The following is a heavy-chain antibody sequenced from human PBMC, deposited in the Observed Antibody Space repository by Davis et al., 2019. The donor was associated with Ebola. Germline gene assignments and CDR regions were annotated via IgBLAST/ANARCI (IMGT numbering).Heavy chain of an antibody. CDR2: IYYSGST. J-gene: IGHJ3*02. V-gene: IGHV4-61*01. D-gene: IGHD3-22*01. CDR1: GGSVSSGSYY. Sequence: PGGSLRLSCTVSGGSVSSGSYYWSWIRQPPGEGLEWIGYIYYSGSTNYNPSLKSRVTISVDTSKNQFSLKLSSVTAADTAVYYCARDSYYYDSSGYSWKAFDIWGQGTTVTVSS. CDR3: ARDSYYYDSSGYSWKAFDI.